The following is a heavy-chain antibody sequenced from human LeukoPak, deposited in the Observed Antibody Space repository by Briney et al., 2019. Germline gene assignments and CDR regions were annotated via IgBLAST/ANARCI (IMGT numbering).Heavy chain of an antibody. CDR2: TYYRSKWYD. V-gene: IGHV6-1*01. J-gene: IGHJ6*02. Sequence: SQTLSLTCAISGDGVSSDTAAWNWIRQSPSRGLEWLGRTYYRSKWYDGYGESVRGRITIKADTSKNQFSLYLNSVTPEDMAVYYCARGQWRGVNYYGMDVWGQGTTVTVSS. D-gene: IGHD3-10*01. CDR3: ARGQWRGVNYYGMDV. CDR1: GDGVSSDTAA.